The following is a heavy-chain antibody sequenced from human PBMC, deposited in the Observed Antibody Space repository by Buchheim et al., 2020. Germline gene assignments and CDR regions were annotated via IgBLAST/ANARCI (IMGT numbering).Heavy chain of an antibody. CDR3: ARLEGSNWEVFDY. CDR1: GDSLGSSTYY. CDR2: IFSSGST. V-gene: IGHV4-31*03. D-gene: IGHD1-1*01. Sequence: QVQLQESGPGLVKPSQTLSLTCTVSGDSLGSSTYYWSWIRQCPGKGLEWIGYIFSSGSTSYNPSLRSRATISVDTSKDQFSLILKSVTIDDTAVYYCARLEGSNWEVFDYWGQGAL. J-gene: IGHJ4*02.